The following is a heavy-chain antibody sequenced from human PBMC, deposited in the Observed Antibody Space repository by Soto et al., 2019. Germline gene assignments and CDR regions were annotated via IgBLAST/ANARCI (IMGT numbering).Heavy chain of an antibody. Sequence: QVQLQESGPGLVKPSGTLSLSCTVSGVSISSSKWWTWVRQPPGKGLEWIGEIYHSGGTNYNPSLKSRVTRSVDKSKNQFSLNLTSVTAADTAVYYWARDPFPYCGEPLDCWGQGTLVTVSS. V-gene: IGHV4-4*02. CDR3: ARDPFPYCGEPLDC. J-gene: IGHJ4*02. D-gene: IGHD4-17*01. CDR2: IYHSGGT. CDR1: GVSISSSKW.